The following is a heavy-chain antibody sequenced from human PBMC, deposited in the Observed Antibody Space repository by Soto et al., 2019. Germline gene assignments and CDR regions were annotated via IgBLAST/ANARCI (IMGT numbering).Heavy chain of an antibody. CDR1: AYIFTTFR. CDR3: ARTNLALISFRLMHQYSCGIGV. Sequence: GQYLKVSCSASAYIFTTFRIAWVRQMPGKGLEWMGIIYPGDSDTRYSPSFQGQVSISADKSISTAYLQWSSLKASDTAIYYCARTNLALISFRLMHQYSCGIGVWG. CDR2: IYPGDSDT. D-gene: IGHD3-9*01. V-gene: IGHV5-51*01. J-gene: IGHJ6*04.